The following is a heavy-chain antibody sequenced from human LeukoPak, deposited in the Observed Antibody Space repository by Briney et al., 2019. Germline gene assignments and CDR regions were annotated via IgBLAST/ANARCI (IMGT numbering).Heavy chain of an antibody. J-gene: IGHJ5*02. CDR1: GFTVSSDS. CDR2: IYSGGST. V-gene: IGHV3-53*05. Sequence: GGSLRLSCAASGFTVSSDSMSWVRQAPGKGLEWVSVIYSGGSTYYADSVKGRFTISRDKSKNTVYLQMNSLRFEDTAMYYCARNWFDPWGQGTLVTVSS. CDR3: ARNWFDP.